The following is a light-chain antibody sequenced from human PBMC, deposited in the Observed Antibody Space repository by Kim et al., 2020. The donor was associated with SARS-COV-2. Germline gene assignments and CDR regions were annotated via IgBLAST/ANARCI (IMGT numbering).Light chain of an antibody. CDR2: NNN. CDR3: AAWDDSLNGPV. Sequence: QSVVTQPPSASGTPGQRVTMSCSGSSSNIGSNTVNWYQQVPGTAPKLLIFNNNQRPSGVPDRFSGSKSGTSASLAISGLRSEDEADYYCAAWDDSLNGPVFGGGTKLTVL. V-gene: IGLV1-44*01. J-gene: IGLJ3*02. CDR1: SSNIGSNT.